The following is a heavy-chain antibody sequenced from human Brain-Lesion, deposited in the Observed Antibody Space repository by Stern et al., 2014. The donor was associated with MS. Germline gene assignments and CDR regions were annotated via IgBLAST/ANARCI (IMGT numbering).Heavy chain of an antibody. V-gene: IGHV1-24*01. Sequence: QLVQSGAEVKKPGASVKVSCKVSGYTLTELSMHWVRQAPRKGLEWMGGFDPEDGETIYAQKTLGRVTRIDDEPTNKPNFQARSLRSEDTAVYYCATLSPGAGGNYYRHFDYWGQGTLVTVSS. J-gene: IGHJ4*02. CDR3: ATLSPGAGGNYYRHFDY. CDR1: GYTLTELS. D-gene: IGHD1-26*01. CDR2: FDPEDGET.